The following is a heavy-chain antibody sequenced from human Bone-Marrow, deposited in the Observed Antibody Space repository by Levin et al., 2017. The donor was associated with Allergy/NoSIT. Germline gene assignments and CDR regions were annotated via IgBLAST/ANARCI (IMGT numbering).Heavy chain of an antibody. Sequence: LSLTCAASGFRINRYYMSWVRQAPGRGLEWVANIKEDGSEKYYVDSVKGRFTISRDNVDNSISLHMSSLRLDDTGVYYCASRRGVGSRFDPWGQGTLVTVSS. CDR3: ASRRGVGSRFDP. J-gene: IGHJ5*02. CDR1: GFRINRYY. D-gene: IGHD2-8*01. V-gene: IGHV3-7*01. CDR2: IKEDGSEK.